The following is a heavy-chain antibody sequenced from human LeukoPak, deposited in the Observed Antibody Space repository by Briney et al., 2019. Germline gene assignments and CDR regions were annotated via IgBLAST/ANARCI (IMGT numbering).Heavy chain of an antibody. CDR3: ARHVGGTVYYYYYYMDV. CDR2: IYYSGST. D-gene: IGHD1-26*01. CDR1: GGSISSYY. Sequence: SETLSLTCTVSGGSISSYYWSWIRQPPGKGLEWIGYIYYSGSTNYNPSLKSRVTISVDTSKNQFSLKLSSVTAADTAVYYCARHVGGTVYYYYYYMDVWGKGTTVTVSS. V-gene: IGHV4-59*08. J-gene: IGHJ6*03.